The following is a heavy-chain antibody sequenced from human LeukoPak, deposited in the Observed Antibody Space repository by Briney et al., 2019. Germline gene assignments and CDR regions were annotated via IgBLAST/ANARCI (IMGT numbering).Heavy chain of an antibody. CDR3: AREGFWQFESLDYYYYYMDV. CDR1: GYTFTKYG. D-gene: IGHD3-10*01. J-gene: IGHJ6*03. Sequence: ASVKVSCKASGYTFTKYGFVWVRQAPGQGLEWMGWTSAHNVNTNYAPKFQGRITMTTDTTTSTVYMELRSLRSDDTAVYYCAREGFWQFESLDYYYYYMDVWGKGTTVTVSS. CDR2: TSAHNVNT. V-gene: IGHV1-18*01.